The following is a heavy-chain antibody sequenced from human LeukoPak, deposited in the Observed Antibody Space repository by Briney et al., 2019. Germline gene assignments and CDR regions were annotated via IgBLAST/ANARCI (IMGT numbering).Heavy chain of an antibody. CDR2: IYSGGST. J-gene: IGHJ3*02. Sequence: AGGSLRLSCAASGFTVSSNYMSWVRQAPGKGLEWVSVIYSGGSTYYADSVKGRFTISRDNSKNTLYLQMNSLRAEDTAVYYCARAIVGATDDAFDIWGPGTMVTVSS. CDR1: GFTVSSNY. CDR3: ARAIVGATDDAFDI. V-gene: IGHV3-53*01. D-gene: IGHD1-26*01.